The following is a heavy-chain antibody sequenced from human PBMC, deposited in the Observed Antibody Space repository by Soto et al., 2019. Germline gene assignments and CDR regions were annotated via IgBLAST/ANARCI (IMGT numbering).Heavy chain of an antibody. CDR3: ASTVDTAMVPPYYYYGMDV. D-gene: IGHD5-18*01. CDR2: IIPIFGTA. J-gene: IGHJ6*02. Sequence: GASVKVSCKASGGTFSSYAISWVRQAPGQGLEWMGGIIPIFGTANYAQKFQGRVTITADESTSTAYMELSSLGSEDTAVYYCASTVDTAMVPPYYYYGMDVWGQGTTVTVSS. V-gene: IGHV1-69*13. CDR1: GGTFSSYA.